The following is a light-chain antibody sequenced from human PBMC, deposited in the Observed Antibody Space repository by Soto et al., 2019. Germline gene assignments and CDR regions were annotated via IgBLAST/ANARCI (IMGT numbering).Light chain of an antibody. Sequence: NFMLTQPHSVSESPGKTVIISCTGSSGSIASNYVQWYQQRPGSAPTSVIYEDNQRPSGVPDRFSGSIDSSSNSASLTISGLKNEDEADYYCQSFDGSTVVFGGGTKVTVL. CDR3: QSFDGSTVV. V-gene: IGLV6-57*02. CDR2: EDN. J-gene: IGLJ2*01. CDR1: SGSIASNY.